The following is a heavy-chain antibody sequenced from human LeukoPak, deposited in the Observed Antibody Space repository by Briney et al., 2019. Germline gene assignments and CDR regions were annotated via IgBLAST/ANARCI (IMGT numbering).Heavy chain of an antibody. CDR1: GGSINPYY. Sequence: PSETLSLTCTVSGGSINPYYWNWIRQSAGKGLEWIGHIYKSGTTNFNPSLTSRVTMSLDTSRNQFSLKLRSVTAADTAVYFCARSFLDYMDVWGKGTTVTVSS. CDR3: ARSFLDYMDV. J-gene: IGHJ6*03. V-gene: IGHV4-4*07. CDR2: IYKSGTT. D-gene: IGHD2/OR15-2a*01.